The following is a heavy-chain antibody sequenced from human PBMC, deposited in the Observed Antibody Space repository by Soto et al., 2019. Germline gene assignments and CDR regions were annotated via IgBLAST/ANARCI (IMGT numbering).Heavy chain of an antibody. J-gene: IGHJ4*02. CDR2: ISGRGGST. CDR1: GFTFSNYA. Sequence: EVQLLESGGGLVQPGGSLRLSCAASGFTFSNYAMSWVRQAPGKGLEWVSSISGRGGSTYYADSVKGRFTVSRDNSKSTVYLQMNSLRIEDTAVYYCAKEATRSAIRLDYWGQGTLVTVSS. CDR3: AKEATRSAIRLDY. D-gene: IGHD3-3*01. V-gene: IGHV3-23*01.